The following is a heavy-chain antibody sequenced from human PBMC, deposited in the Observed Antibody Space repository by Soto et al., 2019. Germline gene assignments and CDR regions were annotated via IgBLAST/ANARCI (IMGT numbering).Heavy chain of an antibody. CDR1: GYTFTAYY. CDR3: ATDDYVAFAF. J-gene: IGHJ4*02. CDR2: LDPSSGGT. Sequence: ASVKVSCKPYGYTFTAYYIPWMRPVPVQGRECRGWLDPSSGGTNSAQKFQGRVIMTRDMSIKTVYMELSWLTSDDTAVYYCATDDYVAFAFWGQGTLVTVSS. V-gene: IGHV1-2*02. D-gene: IGHD4-17*01.